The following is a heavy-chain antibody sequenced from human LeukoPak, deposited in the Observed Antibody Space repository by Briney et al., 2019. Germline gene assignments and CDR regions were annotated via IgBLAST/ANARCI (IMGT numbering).Heavy chain of an antibody. J-gene: IGHJ4*02. V-gene: IGHV1-18*04. CDR1: GYTFTSYG. CDR3: ARSGYSSSWYYFDY. D-gene: IGHD6-13*01. Sequence: SVKLSCKASGYTFTSYGISWVRQAPGRGLEWMGWISAYNGNTNYAQKLQGRVTMTTDTSTSTAYMELRSLRSDDTAVYYCARSGYSSSWYYFDYWGQGTLVTVSS. CDR2: ISAYNGNT.